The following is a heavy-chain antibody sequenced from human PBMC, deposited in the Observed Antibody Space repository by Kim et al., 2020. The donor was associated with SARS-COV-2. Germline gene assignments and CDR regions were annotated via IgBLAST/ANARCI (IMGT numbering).Heavy chain of an antibody. D-gene: IGHD1-1*01. CDR1: GFTFSGYA. V-gene: IGHV3-73*01. Sequence: GGSLRLSCAASGFTFSGYAIHWVRQASGKGLEWVGRIRSKANSYATANAASVRGRFSTSRDDYKNTAYMQMNNLKTKDTAVYYCNSDPATTSAVWDAFD. J-gene: IGHJ3*02. CDR3: NSDPATTSAVWDAFD. CDR2: IRSKANSYAT.